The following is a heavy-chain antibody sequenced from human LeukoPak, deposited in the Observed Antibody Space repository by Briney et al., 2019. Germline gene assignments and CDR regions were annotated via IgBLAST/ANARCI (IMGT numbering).Heavy chain of an antibody. CDR3: AREGYDSSGYYPYYFDY. V-gene: IGHV3-23*01. D-gene: IGHD3-22*01. CDR2: VSSSGNSA. J-gene: IGHJ4*02. Sequence: GGSLRLSCATSGFTFSNYAMGWVRQAPGKGLEWVSAVSSSGNSAVYTDSVRGRFTISRDNSKNTILLQMNSLRAEDTAVYYCAREGYDSSGYYPYYFDYWGQGTLVTVSS. CDR1: GFTFSNYA.